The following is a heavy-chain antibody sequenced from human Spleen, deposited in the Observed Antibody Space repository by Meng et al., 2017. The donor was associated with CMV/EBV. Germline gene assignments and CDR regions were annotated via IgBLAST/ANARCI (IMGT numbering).Heavy chain of an antibody. J-gene: IGHJ6*02. V-gene: IGHV1-69*13. CDR2: IIPIFGTP. Sequence: SGKVSCKASGYTFTSFAINWVRQAPGQGLEWMGGIIPIFGTPNYAQKFQGRVIITSGDSTSTAYMELSRLRSDATALYYCARWSTIFGVVYYYYGMDVWGQGTTVTVSS. CDR1: GYTFTSFA. CDR3: ARWSTIFGVVYYYYGMDV. D-gene: IGHD3-3*01.